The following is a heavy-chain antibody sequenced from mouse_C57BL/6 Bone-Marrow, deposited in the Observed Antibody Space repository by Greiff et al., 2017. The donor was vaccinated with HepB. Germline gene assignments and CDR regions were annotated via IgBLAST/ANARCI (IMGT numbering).Heavy chain of an antibody. CDR3: AVYGNYDY. D-gene: IGHD2-1*01. V-gene: IGHV1-82*01. J-gene: IGHJ2*01. CDR2: IYPGDGDT. CDR1: GYAFSSSW. Sequence: VQLQQSGPELVKPGASVKISCKASGYAFSSSWMNWVKQRPGKGLEWIGQIYPGDGDTNYNGKFKGKATLTADKSSSTAYMQLSSLTSEDSAVYFCAVYGNYDYWGQGTTLTVSS.